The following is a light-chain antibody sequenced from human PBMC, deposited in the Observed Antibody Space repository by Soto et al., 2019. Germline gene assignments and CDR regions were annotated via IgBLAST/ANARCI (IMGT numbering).Light chain of an antibody. CDR2: ASN. CDR1: SSNIGADYD. V-gene: IGLV1-40*01. CDR3: QSYDSSLSGWGV. J-gene: IGLJ3*02. Sequence: QSVLTQPPSVSGAPGQRVTISCTGSSSNIGADYDVHWYQHLPGRAPKLLIYASNHRPSGVPDRFSGSTSGTSASLIIADLQADDEADYYCQSYDSSLSGWGVFGGGTNLTVL.